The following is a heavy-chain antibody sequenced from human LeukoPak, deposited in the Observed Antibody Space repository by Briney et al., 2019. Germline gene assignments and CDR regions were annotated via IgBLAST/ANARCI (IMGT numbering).Heavy chain of an antibody. CDR2: ISANGGST. J-gene: IGHJ3*02. CDR3: AKVCISCSPHDAFDI. V-gene: IGHV3-23*01. Sequence: GGSLRLSCAASGFTFSSYAMSWVRQAPGKGLEWVSAISANGGSTFYADSVKGRFTISRDSSKNTLYLQMNSLRAEDTAVYFCAKVCISCSPHDAFDIWGQGTMVTVSS. CDR1: GFTFSSYA. D-gene: IGHD2-2*01.